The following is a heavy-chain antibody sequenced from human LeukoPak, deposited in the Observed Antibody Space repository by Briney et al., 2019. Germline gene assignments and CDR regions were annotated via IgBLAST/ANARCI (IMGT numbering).Heavy chain of an antibody. J-gene: IGHJ4*02. Sequence: GGSLRLSCAASGFTFSSYAMSWVRQAPGNGLEWVSAISGSGGGTYYADSVKDRFTISRDNSKNTLYLQMNSLRAEDTAVYYCAHVANWGLIPTYFDYWGQGTLVTVSS. D-gene: IGHD7-27*01. CDR2: ISGSGGGT. CDR1: GFTFSSYA. V-gene: IGHV3-23*01. CDR3: AHVANWGLIPTYFDY.